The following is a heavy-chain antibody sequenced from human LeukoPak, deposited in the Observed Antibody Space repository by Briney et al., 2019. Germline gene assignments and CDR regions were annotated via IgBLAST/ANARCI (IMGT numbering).Heavy chain of an antibody. D-gene: IGHD3-3*01. CDR3: ARDGRFLEWLKGAFDI. J-gene: IGHJ3*02. Sequence: SETLSLTCTVSGGSISSSSYYWGWIRQPPGKGLEWIGSIYYSGSTYYNPSLKSRVTISVDTSKNQFSLKLSSATAADTAVYYCARDGRFLEWLKGAFDIWGQGTMVTVSS. V-gene: IGHV4-39*07. CDR1: GGSISSSSYY. CDR2: IYYSGST.